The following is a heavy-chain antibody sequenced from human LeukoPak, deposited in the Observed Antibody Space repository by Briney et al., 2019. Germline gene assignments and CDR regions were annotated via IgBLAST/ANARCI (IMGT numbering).Heavy chain of an antibody. CDR3: ARAIAVNYGMDV. J-gene: IGHJ6*02. D-gene: IGHD6-19*01. CDR1: GYTFTDYY. CDR2: INANSGGT. Sequence: ASVKVSCKASGYTFTDYYMHWVRQAPGQGLEWMGWINANSGGTNYAQIFQGRVTMTRDTSISTAYMELSRLRSDDTAVYYCARAIAVNYGMDVWGQGTTVIVSS. V-gene: IGHV1-2*02.